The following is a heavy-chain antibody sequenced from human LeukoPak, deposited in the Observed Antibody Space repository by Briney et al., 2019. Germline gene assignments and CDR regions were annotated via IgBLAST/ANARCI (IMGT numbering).Heavy chain of an antibody. CDR1: GFTFSSYC. CDR2: INHNGNVN. CDR3: ARGGGLDV. Sequence: PGAALRLSCAASGFTFSSYCMNWARQAPGKGLEWVASINHNGNVNDYVDSVKGRFTISRDNAKTSLYLEMSNLRAEDTAVYFCARGGGLDVWGQGATVTVSS. D-gene: IGHD3-16*01. J-gene: IGHJ6*02. V-gene: IGHV3-7*03.